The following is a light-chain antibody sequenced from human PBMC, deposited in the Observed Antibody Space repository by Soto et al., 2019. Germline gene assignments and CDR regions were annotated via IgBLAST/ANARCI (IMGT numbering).Light chain of an antibody. Sequence: EIVMTQSPATLSVSPGERATLSCRASQSISSNLAWYQQKPGQAPRLLISGASTRAPGIPPRFSGSGSGTEFTLTISSLQSEDFAVYYCQQYNNWPPITVGQGTRLEIK. CDR1: QSISSN. V-gene: IGKV3D-15*01. CDR2: GAS. J-gene: IGKJ5*01. CDR3: QQYNNWPPIT.